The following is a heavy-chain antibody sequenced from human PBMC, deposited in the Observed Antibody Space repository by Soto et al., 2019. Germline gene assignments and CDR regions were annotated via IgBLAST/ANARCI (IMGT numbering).Heavy chain of an antibody. V-gene: IGHV4-34*01. CDR1: GGSFSGYY. CDR2: INHSGST. D-gene: IGHD5-12*01. Sequence: PSETLSLTCAVYGGSFSGYYWSWIRQPPGKGLEWIGEINHSGSTNYNPSLKSRVTISVDTSKNQFSLKLSSVTAADTAVYYCARGLRGVATYYYYYIDVWGKGTTVTLTS. J-gene: IGHJ6*03. CDR3: ARGLRGVATYYYYYIDV.